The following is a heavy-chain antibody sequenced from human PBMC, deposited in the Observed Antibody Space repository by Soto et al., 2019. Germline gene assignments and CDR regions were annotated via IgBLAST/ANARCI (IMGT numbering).Heavy chain of an antibody. CDR1: GGTFNNYP. CDR2: SIPIFGTA. J-gene: IGHJ6*02. V-gene: IGHV1-69*01. D-gene: IGHD5-12*01. Sequence: QVQLVQSGAEVKKPASSVKVSCKASGGTFNNYPITWVRQAPGEGLEWMGGSIPIFGTANYAQNFQGRVTISVDESTSTAYMERSSLRSEDTAVYYCARGRGYSGDDHYYYFDMDVWGQGTTVTVSS. CDR3: ARGRGYSGDDHYYYFDMDV.